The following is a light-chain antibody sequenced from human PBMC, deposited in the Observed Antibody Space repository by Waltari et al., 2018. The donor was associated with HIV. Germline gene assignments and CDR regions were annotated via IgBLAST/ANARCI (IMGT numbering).Light chain of an antibody. CDR1: NIGSQS. CDR3: QVWHSSSDPVV. Sequence: SYVLTQPPSVSVAPGQTATITCGGNNIGSQSVHWYQQRPGQAPLLVVHHDSDRPSGIPERFSGSNSGNTATLTISRVEAGDEADYYCQVWHSSSDPVVFGGGTKLTVL. V-gene: IGLV3-21*02. CDR2: HDS. J-gene: IGLJ2*01.